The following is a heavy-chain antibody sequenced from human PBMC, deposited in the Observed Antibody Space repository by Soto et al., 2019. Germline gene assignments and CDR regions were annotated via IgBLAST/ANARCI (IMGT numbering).Heavy chain of an antibody. CDR2: IYYSGST. CDR3: ARVPAIRSLFFDY. V-gene: IGHV4-61*01. D-gene: IGHD2-21*01. CDR1: GGSVNSGSYY. Sequence: SETLSLTCTVSGGSVNSGSYYWTWIRQPPGKGLECIGYIYYSGSTNYNPSLKSRVTISLDTSKNQFSLKLRSVTAADTAVYYCARVPAIRSLFFDYWGKGPLVTVS. J-gene: IGHJ4*02.